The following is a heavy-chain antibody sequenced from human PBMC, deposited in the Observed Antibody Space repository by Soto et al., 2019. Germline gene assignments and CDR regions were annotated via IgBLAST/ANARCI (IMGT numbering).Heavy chain of an antibody. CDR1: GFTFGNAW. V-gene: IGHV3-15*07. Sequence: GGSLRLSCAASGFTFGNAWINWVRQAPVKGLEWVGRVKSKTRGGTTDYAEPVKGRFTISRDNSKNTLYLQMNSLRAEDTAVYYCAKDGVAAIPGYFDYWGQGTLVTVSS. J-gene: IGHJ4*02. D-gene: IGHD2-15*01. CDR2: VKSKTRGGTT. CDR3: AKDGVAAIPGYFDY.